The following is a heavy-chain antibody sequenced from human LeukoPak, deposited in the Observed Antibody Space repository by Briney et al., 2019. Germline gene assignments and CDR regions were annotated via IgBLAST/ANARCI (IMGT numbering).Heavy chain of an antibody. D-gene: IGHD3-10*01. V-gene: IGHV4-61*02. J-gene: IGHJ3*02. CDR2: IYTSGST. CDR3: ASSESITMVRDDAFDI. CDR1: GGSISSGSYY. Sequence: SETLSLTCTVSGGSISSGSYYWSWIRQPAGKGLEWIGRIYTSGSTNYNPSLKSRVTISVDTSKNQFSLKLSSVTAADTAVYYCASSESITMVRDDAFDIWGQGTMATVSS.